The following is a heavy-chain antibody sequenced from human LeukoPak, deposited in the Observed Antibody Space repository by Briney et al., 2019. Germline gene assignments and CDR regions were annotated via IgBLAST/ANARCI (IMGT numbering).Heavy chain of an antibody. CDR3: ARVRNSYGERDFDY. J-gene: IGHJ4*02. D-gene: IGHD5-18*01. Sequence: SDTLSLTCTVSSGSITGYYWSWIRQPPGEGLEWIGYIYYTGSTNYNPSLKSRVTMSLDTSKNHFSLQLSSVTAVDTAVYYCARVRNSYGERDFDYWGQGILVTVSS. CDR2: IYYTGST. V-gene: IGHV4-59*07. CDR1: SGSITGYY.